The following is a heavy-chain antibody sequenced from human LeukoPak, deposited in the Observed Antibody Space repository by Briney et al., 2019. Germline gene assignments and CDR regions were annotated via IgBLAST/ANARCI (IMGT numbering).Heavy chain of an antibody. CDR2: IIPIFGTA. D-gene: IGHD3-22*01. CDR1: EGTFRSYG. Sequence: SVKVSCKASEGTFRSYGMSWVRQAPGQGLEWLGGIIPIFGTANDAQKFQGRVTITTNESTSTAYMELSSLRSEDTAVYYCARSYYYDSSGSLHFQHWGQGTLVTVSS. J-gene: IGHJ1*01. CDR3: ARSYYYDSSGSLHFQH. V-gene: IGHV1-69*05.